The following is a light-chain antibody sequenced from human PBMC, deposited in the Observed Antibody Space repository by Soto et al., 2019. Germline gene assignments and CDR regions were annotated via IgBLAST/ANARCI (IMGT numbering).Light chain of an antibody. CDR1: SSDVGGYNY. J-gene: IGLJ3*02. CDR2: DVS. Sequence: QSALTQPRSVSGSPGQSVTISCTGTSSDVGGYNYVSWYQQHPGKAPKLMIYDVSKRPSGVPDRFFGSKSGNTASLTISGLQAEDEADYYCCSYAGSYTGVFGGGTKVTVL. CDR3: CSYAGSYTGV. V-gene: IGLV2-11*01.